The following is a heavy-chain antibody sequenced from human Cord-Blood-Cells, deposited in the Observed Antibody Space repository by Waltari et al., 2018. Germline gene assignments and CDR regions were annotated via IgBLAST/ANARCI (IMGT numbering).Heavy chain of an antibody. CDR1: GGSFSGYY. J-gene: IGHJ4*02. CDR3: ARGGGIAAAGTYQLNY. CDR2: INHSGST. D-gene: IGHD6-13*01. V-gene: IGHV4-34*01. Sequence: VQLQQWGAGLLKPSETLSLTCAVYGGSFSGYYWSWIRQPPGKGLEWIGEINHSGSTNDHPSLKSRVTISVDTSKNQFSLKLSSVTAADTAVYYCARGGGIAAAGTYQLNYWGQGTLVTVSS.